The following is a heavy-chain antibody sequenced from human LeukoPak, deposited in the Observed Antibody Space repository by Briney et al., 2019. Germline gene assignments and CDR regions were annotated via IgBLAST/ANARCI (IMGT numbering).Heavy chain of an antibody. CDR1: GYTFTSYD. J-gene: IGHJ3*02. V-gene: IGHV1-8*01. Sequence: ASVKVSCKASGYTFTSYDINWVRQATGQGLEWMGWMNPNTGNTGYAQKFQGRVSITRDTSISTAYMELSSLGSEDTAVYYCARARGYYRNDAFDIWGRGTVVTVSS. CDR2: MNPNTGNT. D-gene: IGHD1-26*01. CDR3: ARARGYYRNDAFDI.